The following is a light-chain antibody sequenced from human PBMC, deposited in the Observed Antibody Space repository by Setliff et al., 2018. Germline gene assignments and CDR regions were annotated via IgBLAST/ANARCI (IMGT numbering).Light chain of an antibody. CDR1: SRDVGSYDF. CDR2: DVT. CDR3: SSYTNSNTYV. V-gene: IGLV2-14*03. J-gene: IGLJ1*01. Sequence: QSVLTQPASVSGSPGQSITISCIGSSRDVGSYDFVSWYQQHPGKAPKLIIYDVTGRPSGVSDRFSGSKSGNTASLTISGLQAEDEADYYCSSYTNSNTYVFGTWTKATV.